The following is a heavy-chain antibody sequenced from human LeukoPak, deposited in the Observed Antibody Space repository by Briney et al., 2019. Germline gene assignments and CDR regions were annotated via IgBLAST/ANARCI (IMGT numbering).Heavy chain of an antibody. D-gene: IGHD3-10*01. CDR1: GYSFDSFH. CDR3: ARDHSGFHLDY. CDR2: IAVYNGIP. J-gene: IGHJ4*02. Sequence: ASVKVSCKASGYSFDSFHIAWVRQAPGHGLEWMGWIAVYNGIPKYVENLQGRITMTADTSTRTAYMELRSLTSDDTAVYCCARDHSGFHLDYWGQGTLVTVSS. V-gene: IGHV1-18*01.